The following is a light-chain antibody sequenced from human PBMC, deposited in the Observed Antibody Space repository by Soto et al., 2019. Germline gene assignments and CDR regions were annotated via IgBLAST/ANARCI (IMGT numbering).Light chain of an antibody. CDR2: TAS. Sequence: DIQMTQSPSSLSASVGDRVTITCRASQTINNYLNWYQQKPGQAPKLLISTASSLRGGFPSRFSGSRSGTDFTLTISSLVFDDIATYYCQQSYGTPRTFGQGTKVDIK. CDR3: QQSYGTPRT. J-gene: IGKJ1*01. CDR1: QTINNY. V-gene: IGKV1-39*01.